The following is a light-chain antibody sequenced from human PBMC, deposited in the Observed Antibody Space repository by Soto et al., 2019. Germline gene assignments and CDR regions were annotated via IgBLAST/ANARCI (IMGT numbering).Light chain of an antibody. CDR2: DAS. Sequence: DIQMTQSPSTLSASVGDRVTITCRASQSISSWLAWYQQKPGKAPKLLIYDASSLESGVPSRFRGSGSGTAFTLTISSLQPDDFATYYCQQYNSYSPWTFGQGTKVELK. CDR1: QSISSW. CDR3: QQYNSYSPWT. J-gene: IGKJ1*01. V-gene: IGKV1-5*01.